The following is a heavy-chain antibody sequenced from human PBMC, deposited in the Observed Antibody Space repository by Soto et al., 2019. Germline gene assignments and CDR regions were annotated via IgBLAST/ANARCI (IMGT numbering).Heavy chain of an antibody. V-gene: IGHV3-23*01. Sequence: GSLRLSCAASGFTFSSYAMSWVRQAPGKGLEWVSVISGSGGGTYYADSVKGRFTISRDNSKNTLYLQMNSLRAEDTAVYYCAKGRGDYGGGFDYWGPGTLVTVSS. CDR3: AKGRGDYGGGFDY. CDR1: GFTFSSYA. CDR2: ISGSGGGT. J-gene: IGHJ4*02. D-gene: IGHD4-17*01.